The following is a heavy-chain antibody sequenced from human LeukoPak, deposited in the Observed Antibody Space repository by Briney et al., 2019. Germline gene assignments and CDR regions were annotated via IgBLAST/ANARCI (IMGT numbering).Heavy chain of an antibody. D-gene: IGHD1-1*01. CDR1: GSAFSTYA. J-gene: IGHJ4*02. V-gene: IGHV3-23*01. CDR3: AKAGSRQLEDY. Sequence: GGSLRLSCAASGSAFSTYAMTWVRQAPEKGLQWVSTISTSGRATYYADSVEGRFSISRENSKRTLYLQMNSLRAEDTAIYYCAKAGSRQLEDYWGQGTLVTISS. CDR2: ISTSGRAT.